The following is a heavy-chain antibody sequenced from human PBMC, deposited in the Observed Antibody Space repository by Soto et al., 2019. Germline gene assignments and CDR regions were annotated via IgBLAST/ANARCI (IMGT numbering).Heavy chain of an antibody. V-gene: IGHV3-23*01. J-gene: IGHJ5*02. CDR1: GFTFSNYD. D-gene: IGHD6-19*01. CDR3: AKKVVAGTINWYDP. CDR2: ISGSGGST. Sequence: GGSLRLSCAASGFTFSNYDMSWVRQAPGKGLEWVSGISGSGGSTYYTDAVKGRFTISRDNSRSTLSLQMNSLRAEDTAMYYCAKKVVAGTINWYDPWGQGTLVTVSS.